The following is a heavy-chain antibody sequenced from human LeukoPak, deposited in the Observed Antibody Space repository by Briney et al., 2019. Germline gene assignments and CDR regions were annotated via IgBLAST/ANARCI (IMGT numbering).Heavy chain of an antibody. CDR3: ARDGYYYGMDV. Sequence: PSETLSLTCSVSGGSISSYYWSWIRQPPGKGLEWIGYIYYNGSTNYNPSLKSRVTISVDTSKNQFSLKLSSVTAADTAVYYCARDGYYYGMDVWGQGTTVTVSS. V-gene: IGHV4-59*01. J-gene: IGHJ6*02. CDR1: GGSISSYY. CDR2: IYYNGST.